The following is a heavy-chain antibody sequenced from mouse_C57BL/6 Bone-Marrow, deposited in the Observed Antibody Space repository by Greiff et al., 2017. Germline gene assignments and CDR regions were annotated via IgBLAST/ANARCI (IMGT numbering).Heavy chain of an antibody. Sequence: QVQLKQPGAELVKPGASVKVSCKASGYTFPSYWMHWVKQRPGQGLEWIGRIHPSDSDTNYNQKFKGKATLTVDKSSSTAYMQLSSLTSEDSAVYYCAIDGYDYDGYAMDYWGQGTSVTVSS. D-gene: IGHD2-4*01. CDR1: GYTFPSYW. CDR2: IHPSDSDT. CDR3: AIDGYDYDGYAMDY. V-gene: IGHV1-74*01. J-gene: IGHJ4*01.